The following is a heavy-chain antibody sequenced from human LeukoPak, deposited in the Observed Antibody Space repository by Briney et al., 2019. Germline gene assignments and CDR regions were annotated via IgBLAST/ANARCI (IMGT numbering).Heavy chain of an antibody. Sequence: GGSLRLSCAASGFTFSSYEMNWVRQAPGKGLEWVSYISSSGSTIYYTDSVKGRFTISRDNAKNSLYLQMNSLRAEDTAVYYCARDLARCSSTGCYGYYYYGMDVWGKGTTVTVSS. D-gene: IGHD2-2*01. CDR3: ARDLARCSSTGCYGYYYYGMDV. J-gene: IGHJ6*04. CDR1: GFTFSSYE. CDR2: ISSSGSTI. V-gene: IGHV3-48*03.